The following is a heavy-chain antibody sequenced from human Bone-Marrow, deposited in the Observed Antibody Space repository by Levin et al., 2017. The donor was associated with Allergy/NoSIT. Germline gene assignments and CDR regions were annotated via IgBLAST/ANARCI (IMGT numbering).Heavy chain of an antibody. CDR2: ISSSSSYI. J-gene: IGHJ4*02. Sequence: LSLTCAASGFTFRSYSMNWVRQAPGKGLEWVSSISSSSSYIYYADSVKGRFTISRDNAKNSLYLQMNSLRAEDTAVYYCARAQYSSGAIYFDYWGQGTLVTVSS. CDR3: ARAQYSSGAIYFDY. V-gene: IGHV3-21*01. CDR1: GFTFRSYS. D-gene: IGHD6-25*01.